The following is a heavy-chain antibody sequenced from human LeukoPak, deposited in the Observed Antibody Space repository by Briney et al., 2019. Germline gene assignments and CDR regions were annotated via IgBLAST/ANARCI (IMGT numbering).Heavy chain of an antibody. CDR3: AKDGGSGRRYYYYMDV. J-gene: IGHJ6*03. CDR1: GFTFSSYG. Sequence: GGSLRLSCAASGFTFSSYGMSWVRQAPGKGLEWVAVIWYDGSNKYYADSVKGRFTISRDNSKNTLYLQMNSLRAEDTAVYYCAKDGGSGRRYYYYMDVWGKGTTVTVSS. CDR2: IWYDGSNK. V-gene: IGHV3-33*06. D-gene: IGHD3-10*01.